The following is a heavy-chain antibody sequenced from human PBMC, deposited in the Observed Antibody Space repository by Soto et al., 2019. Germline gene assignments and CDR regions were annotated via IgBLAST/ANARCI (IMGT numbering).Heavy chain of an antibody. CDR2: ISGSGNTI. V-gene: IGHV3-23*01. Sequence: GGSLRLSCATSGFTFSTNAMGWVRQAPGMGLEFVSLISGSGNTIHYADSVKGRFTISRDNSMNTVSLQMNSLRAEDTAVYYCAKVGYDTFGYYLRSFDCWGQGTLVTVSS. J-gene: IGHJ4*02. CDR1: GFTFSTNA. D-gene: IGHD2-2*03. CDR3: AKVGYDTFGYYLRSFDC.